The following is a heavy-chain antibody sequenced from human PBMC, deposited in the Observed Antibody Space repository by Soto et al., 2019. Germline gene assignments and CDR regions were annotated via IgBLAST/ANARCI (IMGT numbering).Heavy chain of an antibody. CDR3: AKRGILGAQGMAYFDL. V-gene: IGHV3-30*18. J-gene: IGHJ2*01. CDR2: ITPDGTEQ. CDR1: GFTFNTYA. D-gene: IGHD1-26*01. Sequence: QVQLMESGGGVVQPGRSLRLSCAASGFTFNTYAMHWVRQAPGKGLEWVAVITPDGTEQYYADSVKGRFTISRENSKNTLYLQMNSLGLEDMSIYHCAKRGILGAQGMAYFDLWGRGTLVTVSS.